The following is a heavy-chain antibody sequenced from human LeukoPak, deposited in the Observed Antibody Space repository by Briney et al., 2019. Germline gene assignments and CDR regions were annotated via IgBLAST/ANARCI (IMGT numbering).Heavy chain of an antibody. V-gene: IGHV4-61*02. D-gene: IGHD4-17*01. J-gene: IGHJ3*02. CDR1: GGSISSSSYY. Sequence: PSETLSLTCTVSGGSISSSSYYWSWIRQPAGKGLEWIGRIYSSGSTSYNPSLESRVTISVDTSKNRFSLKLSSVTAADTAVYYCAIHDYGDRDAFDIWGQGTMVTVSS. CDR3: AIHDYGDRDAFDI. CDR2: IYSSGST.